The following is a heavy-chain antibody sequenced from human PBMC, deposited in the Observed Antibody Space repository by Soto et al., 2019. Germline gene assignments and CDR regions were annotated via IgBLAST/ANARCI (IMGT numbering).Heavy chain of an antibody. CDR1: GYSFSTYD. CDR2: MNPNSGNT. D-gene: IGHD6-13*01. CDR3: ARAEYSSTWYGWFDP. J-gene: IGHJ5*02. Sequence: SVKVSCKASGYSFSTYDINLVRQATGQGLEWMGWMNPNSGNTGYAQKFQGRVTMTRNTSISTAYMELSSLRSEDTAVYYCARAEYSSTWYGWFDPWGQGTLVTVSS. V-gene: IGHV1-8*01.